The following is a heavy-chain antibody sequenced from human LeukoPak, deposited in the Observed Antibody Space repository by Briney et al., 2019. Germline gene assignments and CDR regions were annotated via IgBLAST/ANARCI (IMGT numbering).Heavy chain of an antibody. Sequence: ASVKVSCKASGYTFTGYYMHWVRQAPGQGLEWMGWINPNSGGTNYAQKFQGRVTMTRDTSISTAYMELSRLRSDDTAVYYCARGTARKQLVHWFDPWSQGTLVTVSS. CDR2: INPNSGGT. CDR1: GYTFTGYY. D-gene: IGHD6-6*01. CDR3: ARGTARKQLVHWFDP. V-gene: IGHV1-2*02. J-gene: IGHJ5*02.